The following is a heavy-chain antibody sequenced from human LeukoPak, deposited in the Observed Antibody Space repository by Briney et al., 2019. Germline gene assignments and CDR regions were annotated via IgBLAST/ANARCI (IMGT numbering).Heavy chain of an antibody. CDR1: GYTFTSYG. V-gene: IGHV1-69*13. D-gene: IGHD3-22*01. Sequence: GASVKVSCKASGYTFTSYGISWVRQAPGQGLEWMGGIIPIFGTANYAQKFQGRVTITADESTSTAYMELSSLRSEDTAVYYCARERSGDSSGYLDYWGQGTLVTVSS. CDR3: ARERSGDSSGYLDY. CDR2: IIPIFGTA. J-gene: IGHJ4*02.